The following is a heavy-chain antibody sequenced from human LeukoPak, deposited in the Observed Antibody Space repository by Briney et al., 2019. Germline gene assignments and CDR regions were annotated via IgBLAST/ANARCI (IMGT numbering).Heavy chain of an antibody. Sequence: GGSLRLSCAASGITSGSYWMTWVRQAPGKGLESVANIKPDGSEKHYVDSVEGRFTISRDNAKNSLFLEMNSLRAEDTAVYYCARGRMAVAGSYEYWGQGTLVTVSS. V-gene: IGHV3-7*05. CDR3: ARGRMAVAGSYEY. J-gene: IGHJ4*02. D-gene: IGHD6-19*01. CDR1: GITSGSYW. CDR2: IKPDGSEK.